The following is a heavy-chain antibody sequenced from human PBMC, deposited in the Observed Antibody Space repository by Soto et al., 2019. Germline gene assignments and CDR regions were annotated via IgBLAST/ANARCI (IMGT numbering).Heavy chain of an antibody. CDR2: MHSSGNT. CDR1: GASMSDYY. Sequence: QVRLQESGPGLVKPSDTLSLTCTVSGASMSDYYGSWIRQPPGKGLEYIGYMHSSGNTNYNTSLNSRVTVSVDTSKNQISLKLKSVTAADTAVYYCARSGHSFGGVVWGQGRPVTVSS. D-gene: IGHD3-16*01. V-gene: IGHV4-59*01. CDR3: ARSGHSFGGVV. J-gene: IGHJ4*02.